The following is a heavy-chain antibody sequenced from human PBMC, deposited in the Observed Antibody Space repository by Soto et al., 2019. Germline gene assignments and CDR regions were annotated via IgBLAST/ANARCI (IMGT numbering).Heavy chain of an antibody. D-gene: IGHD3-3*01. CDR2: ISYDGSNK. Sequence: QVQLVESGGGVVQPGRSLRLSCAASGFTFSSYAMHWVRQAPGKGLEWVAVISYDGSNKYYADSVKGRFTISRDNSKNTLYLQMNSLRAEDTAVYYCARDGTIFGVVNWFDPWGQGTLVTVSS. CDR3: ARDGTIFGVVNWFDP. CDR1: GFTFSSYA. V-gene: IGHV3-30-3*01. J-gene: IGHJ5*02.